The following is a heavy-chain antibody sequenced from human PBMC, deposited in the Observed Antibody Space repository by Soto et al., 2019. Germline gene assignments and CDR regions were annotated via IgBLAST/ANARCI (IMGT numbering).Heavy chain of an antibody. Sequence: GGSLRLSCSASGFTFTRYSMNWVRQAPGKGLEWVSSISSTTNYIYYGDSMKGRFTISRDNAKNSLYLEMNSLRAEDTAVYYCARESEDLTSNFDYWGQGTLVTVSS. J-gene: IGHJ4*02. CDR3: ARESEDLTSNFDY. CDR2: ISSTTNYI. V-gene: IGHV3-21*06. CDR1: GFTFTRYS.